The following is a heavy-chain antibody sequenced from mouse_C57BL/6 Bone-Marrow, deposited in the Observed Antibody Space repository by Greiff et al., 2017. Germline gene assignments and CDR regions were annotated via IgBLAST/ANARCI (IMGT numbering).Heavy chain of an antibody. CDR1: GFTFSSYA. J-gene: IGHJ2*01. CDR3: ARGYYDDD. V-gene: IGHV5-4*03. Sequence: EVNVVESGGGLVKPGGSLKLSCAASGFTFSSYAMSWVRQTPEKRLEWVATISDGGSYTYYPDNVKGRFTISRDNAKNNLYLQMSHLKSEDTAMYYCARGYYDDDWGQGTTLTVSS. CDR2: ISDGGSYT. D-gene: IGHD2-4*01.